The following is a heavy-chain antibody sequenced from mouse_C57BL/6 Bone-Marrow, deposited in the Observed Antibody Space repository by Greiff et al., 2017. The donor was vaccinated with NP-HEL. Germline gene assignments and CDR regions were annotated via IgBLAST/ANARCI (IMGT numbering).Heavy chain of an antibody. J-gene: IGHJ3*01. CDR3: ARGGLRRN. D-gene: IGHD2-2*01. V-gene: IGHV5-6*01. CDR2: ISSGGSYT. CDR1: GFTFSSYG. Sequence: EVKLMESGGDLVKPGGSLKLSCAASGFTFSSYGMSWVRQTPDKRLEWVATISSGGSYTYYPDSVKGRFTISRDNAKNTLYLQMSSLKSEETAMYYCARGGLRRNWGQGTLVTVSA.